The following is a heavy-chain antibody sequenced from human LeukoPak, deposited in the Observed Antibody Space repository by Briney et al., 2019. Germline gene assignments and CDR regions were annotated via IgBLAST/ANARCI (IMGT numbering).Heavy chain of an antibody. D-gene: IGHD2-2*01. CDR3: AKDKRYQQKYYYYMDV. CDR1: GFTFDDYA. V-gene: IGHV3-9*03. Sequence: PGGSLRLSCAASGFTFDDYAMHWVRQAPGKGLEWVSGISWNSETIGYADSVKGRFTISRDNAKNSLYLQMNSLRVEDMAFYYCAKDKRYQQKYYYYMDVWGKGTTVTVSS. J-gene: IGHJ6*03. CDR2: ISWNSETI.